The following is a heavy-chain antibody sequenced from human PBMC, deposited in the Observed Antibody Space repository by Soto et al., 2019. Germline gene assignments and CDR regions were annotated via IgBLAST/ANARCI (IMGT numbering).Heavy chain of an antibody. CDR2: IFYNGNT. J-gene: IGHJ4*02. V-gene: IGHV4-61*01. CDR1: GGSVGSGSYY. D-gene: IGHD3-22*01. CDR3: ARVRNYYDSGGHVYLFDS. Sequence: QARLQESGPGLVKPSETLSLTCTVSGGSVGSGSYYWSWVRQSPGQRLECIGYIFYNGNTNYHPSLETRVTMSVDTSRNQFSLELRSVTAADTAVYYCARVRNYYDSGGHVYLFDSCGQGTLVTVSS.